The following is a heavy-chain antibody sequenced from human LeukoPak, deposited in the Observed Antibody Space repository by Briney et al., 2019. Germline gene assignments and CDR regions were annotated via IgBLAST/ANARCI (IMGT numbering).Heavy chain of an antibody. V-gene: IGHV1-8*01. D-gene: IGHD3-10*01. CDR3: ARKFLGSRGYYFDY. CDR1: GYTFTSYD. J-gene: IGHJ4*02. Sequence: ASVKVSCKASGYTFTSYDINWVRQAIGQGLEWMGWMNPNTANTGYAQKFRGRVTMTRNTSITTAYMELSSLRSDDTAIYYCARKFLGSRGYYFDYWGQGTLVIVSS. CDR2: MNPNTANT.